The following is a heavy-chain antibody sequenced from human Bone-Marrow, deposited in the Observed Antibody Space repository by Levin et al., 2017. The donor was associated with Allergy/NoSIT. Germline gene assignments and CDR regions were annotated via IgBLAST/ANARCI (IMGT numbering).Heavy chain of an antibody. Sequence: PGGSLRLSCEASRFAFSKYTMHWVRQAPGKGLEWVAAILYDGSNNYYASSVKGRFTVSRDNSKNTLYLQMNSLRSEDTAVYYCASWLRAITTYYHYYGMDVWGQGTTVIVS. V-gene: IGHV3-30*04. D-gene: IGHD5-12*01. J-gene: IGHJ6*02. CDR2: ILYDGSNN. CDR1: RFAFSKYT. CDR3: ASWLRAITTYYHYYGMDV.